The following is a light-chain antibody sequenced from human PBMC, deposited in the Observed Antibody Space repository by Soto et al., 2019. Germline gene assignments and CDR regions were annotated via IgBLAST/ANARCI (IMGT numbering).Light chain of an antibody. CDR1: QSISSY. J-gene: IGKJ1*01. V-gene: IGKV1-39*01. CDR2: AAS. CDR3: QQYKNGWT. Sequence: DIQMTQSPSSLSASVGDRVTITCRASQSISSYLNWYQQKPGKAPKLLIYAASSLQSGVPSRFSGGGSGTEFTLTISSLQSEDFAIYYCQQYKNGWTFGQGTKVDIK.